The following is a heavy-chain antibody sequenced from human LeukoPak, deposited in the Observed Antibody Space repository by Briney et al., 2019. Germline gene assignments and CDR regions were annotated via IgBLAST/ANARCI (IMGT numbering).Heavy chain of an antibody. CDR2: ISYDGSNK. CDR3: SKDQALAYDFWSGSYWYYMDV. D-gene: IGHD3-3*01. V-gene: IGHV3-30*18. J-gene: IGHJ6*03. Sequence: GRSLRLSCAASGFSFRTYGMHWVRQAPGKGLEWVAVISYDGSNKYYADSVKGRFTISIDNSKNTPYLQMNSLRAEDTALYFCSKDQALAYDFWSGSYWYYMDVWGKGATVTVSS. CDR1: GFSFRTYG.